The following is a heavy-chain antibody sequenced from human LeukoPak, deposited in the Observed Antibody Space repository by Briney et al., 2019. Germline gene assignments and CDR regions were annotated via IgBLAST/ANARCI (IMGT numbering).Heavy chain of an antibody. V-gene: IGHV3-53*01. CDR3: ARDPPGQAAGGTR. D-gene: IGHD6-13*01. Sequence: GGSLRLSCAASGFSFGNNYMSWVRQAPGKGLEWVSVIYSGGSTNYADSVKGRFTISRDNSKNTLYLQMNSLRAEDTAVYYCARDPPGQAAGGTRWGQGTLVTVSS. J-gene: IGHJ4*02. CDR2: IYSGGST. CDR1: GFSFGNNY.